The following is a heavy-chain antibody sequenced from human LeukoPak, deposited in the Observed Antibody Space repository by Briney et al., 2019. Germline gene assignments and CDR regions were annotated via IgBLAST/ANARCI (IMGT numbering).Heavy chain of an antibody. CDR1: GGSFSGYY. J-gene: IGHJ6*03. CDR2: INHSGST. V-gene: IGHV4-34*01. Sequence: SETLSLTCAVYGGSFSGYYWSWIRQPPGRGLEWIGEINHSGSTNYNPSLKSRVTISVDTSKNQFSLKLSSVTAADTAVYYCARGRIAVAGSRLNYMDVWGKGTTVTVSS. D-gene: IGHD6-19*01. CDR3: ARGRIAVAGSRLNYMDV.